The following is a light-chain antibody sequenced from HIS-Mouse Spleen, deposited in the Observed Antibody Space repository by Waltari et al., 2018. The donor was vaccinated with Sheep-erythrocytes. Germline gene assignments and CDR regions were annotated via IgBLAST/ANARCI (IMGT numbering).Light chain of an antibody. CDR3: QAWDSSTVV. CDR1: KLGDKY. V-gene: IGLV3-1*01. J-gene: IGLJ2*01. Sequence: SYELTQPPSVSVSPGQTASITCPGDKLGDKYACWYQQKPGHSPVLVIYQDSKRPSGSPERFSGSNTGNTATLTLSGTQAMDEADYYCQAWDSSTVVFGGGTKLTVL. CDR2: QDS.